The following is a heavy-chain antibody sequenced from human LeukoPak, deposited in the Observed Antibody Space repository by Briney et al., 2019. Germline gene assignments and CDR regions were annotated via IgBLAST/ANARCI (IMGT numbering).Heavy chain of an antibody. D-gene: IGHD3-3*01. CDR1: GYSLTELS. CDR2: FDPEDAKM. J-gene: IGHJ4*02. CDR3: ATRSGDFWSGYVD. V-gene: IGHV1-24*01. Sequence: ASVRVSCKVSGYSLTELSMQWVRQAPGKGLECLGGFDPEDAKMVYAQKFQGRVTMTEDTSTDTAYMELRGLRSEDTAVYYCATRSGDFWSGYVDWGQGTLVIVSS.